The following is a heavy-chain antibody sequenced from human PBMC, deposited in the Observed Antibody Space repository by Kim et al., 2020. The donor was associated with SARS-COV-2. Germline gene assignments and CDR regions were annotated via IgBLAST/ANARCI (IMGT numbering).Heavy chain of an antibody. J-gene: IGHJ4*02. CDR3: ARDERRWSGSYSLDY. CDR2: INPNSGGT. CDR1: GYTFTGYY. D-gene: IGHD1-26*01. Sequence: ASVKVSCKASGYTFTGYYMHWVRQAPGQGLEWMGWINPNSGGTNYAQKFQGRVTMTRDTSISTAYMELSRLRSDDTAVYYCARDERRWSGSYSLDYWGQGTLVTVSS. V-gene: IGHV1-2*02.